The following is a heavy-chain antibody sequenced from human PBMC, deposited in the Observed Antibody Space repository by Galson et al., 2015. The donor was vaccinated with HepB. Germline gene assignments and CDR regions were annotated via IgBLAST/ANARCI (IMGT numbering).Heavy chain of an antibody. CDR2: ISSSGSTI. CDR3: ARDLRIQPNYYYYYGMDV. Sequence: SLRLSCAASGFTFSDYYMTWIRQAPGKGLEWVSYISSSGSTIYSADSVKGRFTISRDNAKNSLYLQMNSLRAEDTAVYYCARDLRIQPNYYYYYGMDVWGQGTTVTVPS. D-gene: IGHD5-18*01. J-gene: IGHJ6*02. V-gene: IGHV3-11*01. CDR1: GFTFSDYY.